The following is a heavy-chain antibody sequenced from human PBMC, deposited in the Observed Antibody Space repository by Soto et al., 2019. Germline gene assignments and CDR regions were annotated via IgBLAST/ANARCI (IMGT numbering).Heavy chain of an antibody. J-gene: IGHJ6*02. CDR1: GYPLTSYY. CDR2: INPSGGIT. Sequence: XSGKVSCKAAGYPLTSYYVHWERQAPGQGPEWMGIINPSGGITNDAQKFQDRDTMTSDTSTSTVYMELSSLRSEDTAVYYCARGISTTRYYYYYGMDVWRQGTTVTV. D-gene: IGHD2-2*01. V-gene: IGHV1-46*01. CDR3: ARGISTTRYYYYYGMDV.